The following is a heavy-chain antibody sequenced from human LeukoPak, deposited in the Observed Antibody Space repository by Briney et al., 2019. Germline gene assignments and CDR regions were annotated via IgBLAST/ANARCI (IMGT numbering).Heavy chain of an antibody. CDR3: ARGSARYAFDI. J-gene: IGHJ3*02. V-gene: IGHV4-30-2*01. CDR1: GDSISSGGYS. D-gene: IGHD4-17*01. Sequence: SETLSLTCAVSGDSISSGGYSWSWIRQPPGKGLEWIGYIYHSGSTYYNPSLKSRVTISVDRSKNQFSLKLSSVTAADTAVYYCARGSARYAFDIWGQGTMVTVSS. CDR2: IYHSGST.